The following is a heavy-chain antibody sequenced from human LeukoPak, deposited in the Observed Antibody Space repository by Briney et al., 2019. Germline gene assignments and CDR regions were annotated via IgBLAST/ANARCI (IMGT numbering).Heavy chain of an antibody. D-gene: IGHD3-10*01. J-gene: IGHJ4*02. V-gene: IGHV3-23*01. Sequence: GGSLRLSCAASGFTFNSYAMSWVRQAPGKGLEWVSAISGSGGSTYYADSVKGRFTISRDNAKNSLYLQMNSLRAEDTAVYYCASAMVRGVITTDYWGQGTLVTVSS. CDR2: ISGSGGST. CDR3: ASAMVRGVITTDY. CDR1: GFTFNSYA.